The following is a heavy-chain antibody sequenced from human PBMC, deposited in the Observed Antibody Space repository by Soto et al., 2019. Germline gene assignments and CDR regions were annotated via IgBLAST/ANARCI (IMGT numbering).Heavy chain of an antibody. CDR1: GGTISSWY. Sequence: SETLSLTCTVSGGTISSWYWSWIRQPPGKGLEWIGYIYYSGSTNYNPSLKSRVTISVDTSKNQFSLKLSSVTAADTAVYYCARVLRGSFGWFDPWGQGTLVTVSS. CDR2: IYYSGST. CDR3: ARVLRGSFGWFDP. D-gene: IGHD5-18*01. J-gene: IGHJ5*02. V-gene: IGHV4-59*01.